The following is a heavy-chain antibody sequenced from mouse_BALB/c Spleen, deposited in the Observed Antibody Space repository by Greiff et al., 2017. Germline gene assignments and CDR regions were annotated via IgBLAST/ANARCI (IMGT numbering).Heavy chain of an antibody. CDR3: ARDIGRRMDY. V-gene: IGHV7-3*02. Sequence: LVESGGGLVQPGGSLRLSCATSGFTFTDYYMSWVRQPPGKALEWLGFIRNKANGYTTEYSASVKGRFTISRDNSQSILYLQMNTLRAEDSATYYCARDIGRRMDYWGQGTSVTVSS. CDR1: GFTFTDYY. J-gene: IGHJ4*01. CDR2: IRNKANGYTT. D-gene: IGHD6-1*01.